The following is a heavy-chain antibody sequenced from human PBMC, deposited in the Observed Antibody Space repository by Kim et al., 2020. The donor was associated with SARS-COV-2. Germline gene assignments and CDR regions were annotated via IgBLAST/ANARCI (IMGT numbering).Heavy chain of an antibody. CDR3: ARGNTKTIDY. Sequence: ASVKVSCKTSGYTFTTRYLHWVRQAPGHGLEWMGRINPDSGVTDYAQRFQGRVTMTRDKSISTVYMELSSLRSDDTVVYYCARGNTKTIDYWGQGTLVTVSS. J-gene: IGHJ4*02. V-gene: IGHV1-2*05. CDR1: GYTFTTRY. CDR2: INPDSGVT.